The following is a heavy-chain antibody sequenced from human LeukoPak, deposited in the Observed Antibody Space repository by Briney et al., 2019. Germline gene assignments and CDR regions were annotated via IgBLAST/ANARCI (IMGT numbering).Heavy chain of an antibody. Sequence: ASVKVSCKASGYTFTSYGISWVRQAPGQGLEWMGWMSAYNGNTNYAQKLQGRVTMTTDTSTSTAYMELRSLRSDDTAVYYCARDPHYYDSSGYRYWGQGTLVTVSS. D-gene: IGHD3-22*01. J-gene: IGHJ4*02. CDR3: ARDPHYYDSSGYRY. V-gene: IGHV1-18*01. CDR2: MSAYNGNT. CDR1: GYTFTSYG.